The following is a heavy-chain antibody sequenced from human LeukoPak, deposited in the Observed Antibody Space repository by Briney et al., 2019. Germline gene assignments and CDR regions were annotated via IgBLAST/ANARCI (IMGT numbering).Heavy chain of an antibody. CDR1: GFTFSSCA. V-gene: IGHV3-23*01. D-gene: IGHD6-13*01. CDR3: AKEHSRSSY. Sequence: PGGSLRISCEASGFTFSSCAMSRVGQAAGKGLEWVSAISGSGGSTYYADSGKGRLTISRDNSPTPLYLQMNRLKTEDTAVYDCAKEHSRSSYSGQATLVTFSS. J-gene: IGHJ4*01. CDR2: ISGSGGST.